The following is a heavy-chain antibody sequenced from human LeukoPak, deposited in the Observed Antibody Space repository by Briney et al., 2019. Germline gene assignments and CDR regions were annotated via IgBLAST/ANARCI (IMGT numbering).Heavy chain of an antibody. V-gene: IGHV3-30*04. J-gene: IGHJ6*04. CDR1: GLKFSTYA. D-gene: IGHD6-19*01. CDR2: TSYDESQK. Sequence: GGSLRLSCVASGLKFSTYALHWVRQAPGKGLEWVAVTSYDESQKYYADSVKGRVIISKDNSKNTLYLEMNSVRPDDTAIYYCARGPKNSGGWTYYYYGMDVWGKGTTVTVSS. CDR3: ARGPKNSGGWTYYYYGMDV.